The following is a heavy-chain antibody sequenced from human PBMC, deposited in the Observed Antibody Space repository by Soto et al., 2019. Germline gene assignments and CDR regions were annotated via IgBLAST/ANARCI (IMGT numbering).Heavy chain of an antibody. Sequence: GASVKVSCKASGNTVANYAIHWVRQAPGQGLEWMGWISAYNGNTNYAQKLQGRVTMTTDTSTSTAYMELRSLRSDDTAVYYCARDPPPPDYWGQGTLVTVSS. CDR2: ISAYNGNT. V-gene: IGHV1-18*01. J-gene: IGHJ4*02. CDR3: ARDPPPPDY. CDR1: GNTVANYA.